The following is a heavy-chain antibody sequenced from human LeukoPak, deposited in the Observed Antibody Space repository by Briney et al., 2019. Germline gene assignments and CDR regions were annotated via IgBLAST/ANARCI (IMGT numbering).Heavy chain of an antibody. CDR3: AKDRCSNGIGCYYYYMDV. Sequence: GGSLRLSCAASGFTFSSYGMHWVRQAPGKGLEWVAYIQYDGSNEQYADSVKGRFSISRDSSKNILYLQMNSLRAEDTAMYYCAKDRCSNGIGCYYYYMDVWGKGTTVTISS. D-gene: IGHD2-8*01. J-gene: IGHJ6*03. CDR2: IQYDGSNE. V-gene: IGHV3-30*02. CDR1: GFTFSSYG.